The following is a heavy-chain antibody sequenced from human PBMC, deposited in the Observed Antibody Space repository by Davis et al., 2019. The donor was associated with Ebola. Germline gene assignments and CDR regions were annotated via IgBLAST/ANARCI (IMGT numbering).Heavy chain of an antibody. Sequence: PGGSLRLSCAASGFTVSSNYMSWVRQAPGKGLEWVSVIYSGGSTYYADSVKGRFTISRDNSKNTLYLQMNSLRAEDTAVYYCARDFQYSSGVGAFDIWGQGTMVTVSS. CDR2: IYSGGST. CDR1: GFTVSSNY. CDR3: ARDFQYSSGVGAFDI. D-gene: IGHD6-19*01. J-gene: IGHJ3*02. V-gene: IGHV3-53*05.